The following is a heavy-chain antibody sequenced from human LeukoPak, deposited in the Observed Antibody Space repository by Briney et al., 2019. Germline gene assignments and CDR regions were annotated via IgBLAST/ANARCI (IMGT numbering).Heavy chain of an antibody. CDR2: INHSGST. CDR1: GGSFSGYY. Sequence: SETLSLTCAVYGGSFSGYYWSWIRQPPGKGLEWIGEINHSGSTNYNPSLKSRVTISVDTSKNQISLKLSSVTAEDTAVYYCASGTTDIVVVPATLRNYYFDYWGQGTLVTVSS. J-gene: IGHJ4*02. CDR3: ASGTTDIVVVPATLRNYYFDY. V-gene: IGHV4-34*01. D-gene: IGHD2-2*01.